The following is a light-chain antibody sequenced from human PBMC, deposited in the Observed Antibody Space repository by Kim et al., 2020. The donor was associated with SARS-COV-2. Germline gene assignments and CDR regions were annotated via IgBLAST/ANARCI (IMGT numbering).Light chain of an antibody. V-gene: IGKV3-11*01. Sequence: EIVLTQSPATLSLSPGERATLSCRASQSVSSYLAWCQQKPGQAPRLLIYDASNRATGIPARFSGSGSGTDFTLTISSLEPEDFAVYYCQQRSNWPYTFGQGTKLEI. CDR1: QSVSSY. CDR2: DAS. J-gene: IGKJ2*01. CDR3: QQRSNWPYT.